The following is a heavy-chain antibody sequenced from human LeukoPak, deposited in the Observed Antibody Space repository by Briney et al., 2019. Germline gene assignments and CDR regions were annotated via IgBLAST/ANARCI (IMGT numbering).Heavy chain of an antibody. J-gene: IGHJ3*02. D-gene: IGHD1-20*01. CDR2: INHSGST. Sequence: SETLSLTCAVYGGSFSGYYWSWIRQPPGKGLEWIGEINHSGSTNYNPSLKSRVTISVDTSKNQFSLKLSSVTAADTAVYYCARVSITGNAFDIWGQGTMVTVSS. CDR1: GGSFSGYY. V-gene: IGHV4-34*01. CDR3: ARVSITGNAFDI.